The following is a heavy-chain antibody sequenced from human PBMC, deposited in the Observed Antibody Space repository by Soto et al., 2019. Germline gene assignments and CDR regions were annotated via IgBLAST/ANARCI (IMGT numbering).Heavy chain of an antibody. D-gene: IGHD1-1*01. CDR2: INDDGIST. V-gene: IGHV3-74*01. CDR3: TRGPRSTSTGTGAF. J-gene: IGHJ4*02. Sequence: GGSLRLSCAASGSTFSMYWMHWVRQVPGKGPEWVSRINDDGISTNYADSVKGRFTISRDDAKNTLYLQMNALRVEDTAVYYCTRGPRSTSTGTGAFWGQGTLVTASS. CDR1: GSTFSMYW.